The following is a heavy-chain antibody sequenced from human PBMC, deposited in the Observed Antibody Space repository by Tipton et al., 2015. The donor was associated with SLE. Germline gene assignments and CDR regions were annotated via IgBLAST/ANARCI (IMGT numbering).Heavy chain of an antibody. V-gene: IGHV3-74*01. Sequence: SLRLSCAASGFTFNSHWMHWVRQVPERGLEWVARIYNDGDNRDYADPVKGRFTISRDNAKNTLYLEMSSVRPDDTAVYYCARDRGNWGGAADWGQGTLVTVSS. J-gene: IGHJ4*02. CDR1: GFTFNSHW. D-gene: IGHD7-27*01. CDR2: IYNDGDNR. CDR3: ARDRGNWGGAAD.